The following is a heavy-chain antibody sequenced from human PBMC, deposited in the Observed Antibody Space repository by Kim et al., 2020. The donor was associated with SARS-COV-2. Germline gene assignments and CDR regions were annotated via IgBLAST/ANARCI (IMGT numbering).Heavy chain of an antibody. D-gene: IGHD3-16*01. J-gene: IGHJ5*02. CDR2: INHSGST. V-gene: IGHV4-34*01. CDR1: GGSFSGYY. Sequence: SETLSLTCAVYGGSFSGYYWSWIRQPPGKGLEWIGEINHSGSTNYNPSLKSRVTISVDTSKNQFSLKLSSVTAADTAVYYCARSRLIPSTKGNWFDPWGQGTLFTVSS. CDR3: ARSRLIPSTKGNWFDP.